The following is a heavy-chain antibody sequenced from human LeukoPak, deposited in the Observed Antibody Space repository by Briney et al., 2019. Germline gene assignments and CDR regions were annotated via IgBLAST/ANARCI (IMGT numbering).Heavy chain of an antibody. J-gene: IGHJ4*03. CDR1: GFSLSTSGMC. CDR3: ARIRYGSGSYHFDY. V-gene: IGHV2-70*01. CDR2: IDWDDDK. Sequence: ESGPTLVDPTQTLTLTCTFSGFSLSTSGMCVSWIRQPPGKALEWLALIDWDDDKYYSTSLKTRLTISKDTSKNQVVLTMTNMDPVDTATYYCARIRYGSGSYHFDYWGQGTTVTVSS. D-gene: IGHD3-10*01.